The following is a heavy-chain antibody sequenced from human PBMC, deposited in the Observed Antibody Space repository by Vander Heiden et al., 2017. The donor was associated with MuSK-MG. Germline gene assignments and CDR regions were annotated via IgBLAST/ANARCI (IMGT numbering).Heavy chain of an antibody. Sequence: EVQLVESGGGLVQPGGSLRLSCAASGFTFSSYWMSWVRQAPGKGLEWVANIKQDGSEQYYVDAGKGRFTISRDNAKNSLYRQMKRMRAEETAVYYCAIYGYYVETGYFDYGVQGTMVTVYS. V-gene: IGHV3-7*01. CDR3: AIYGYYVETGYFDY. CDR1: GFTFSSYW. D-gene: IGHD3-10*02. J-gene: IGHJ4*02. CDR2: IKQDGSEQ.